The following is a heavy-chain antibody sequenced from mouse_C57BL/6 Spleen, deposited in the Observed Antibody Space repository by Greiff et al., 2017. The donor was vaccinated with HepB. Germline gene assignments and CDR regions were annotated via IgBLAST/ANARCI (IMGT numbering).Heavy chain of an antibody. J-gene: IGHJ4*01. CDR2: IYPGSGST. Sequence: VQLQQPGAELVKPGASVKMSCKASGYTFTSYWITWVKQRPGQGLEWIGDIYPGSGSTNYNEKFKSKATLTVDTSSSTAYMQLSSLTSEDSAVDYCARDSNFYYYAMDYWGQGTSVTVAS. D-gene: IGHD2-5*01. V-gene: IGHV1-55*01. CDR1: GYTFTSYW. CDR3: ARDSNFYYYAMDY.